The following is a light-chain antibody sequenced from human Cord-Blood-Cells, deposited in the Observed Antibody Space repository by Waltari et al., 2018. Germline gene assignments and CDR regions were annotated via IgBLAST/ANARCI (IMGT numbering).Light chain of an antibody. J-gene: IGLJ1*01. V-gene: IGLV2-14*01. CDR1: SSEVGGYNS. Sequence: QSALTQPASVSGSPGQSITISCTGTSSEVGGYNSVSWYQQHPGKAPKLMIYEVSNRPSGVSNRFSGSKSGNTASLTISGLQAEDEADYYCSSYTSSSPYVFGTGTKVTVL. CDR3: SSYTSSSPYV. CDR2: EVS.